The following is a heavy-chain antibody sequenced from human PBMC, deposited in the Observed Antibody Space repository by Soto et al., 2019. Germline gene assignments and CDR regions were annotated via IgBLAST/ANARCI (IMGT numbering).Heavy chain of an antibody. V-gene: IGHV2-5*01. CDR3: AHSDTSGYYPKPFAL. CDR2: IYGNDDK. D-gene: IGHD3-22*01. Sequence: QITLKESGPALVNPTQTLTLTCSFSGFSLSGTSVGVGWIRQPPGKALEWLTLIYGNDDKRYSPSLKSRLTSTKDTSKNQVVLTMTNMDPVDTATYYCAHSDTSGYYPKPFALWGQGTLVTVSS. J-gene: IGHJ4*02. CDR1: GFSLSGTSVG.